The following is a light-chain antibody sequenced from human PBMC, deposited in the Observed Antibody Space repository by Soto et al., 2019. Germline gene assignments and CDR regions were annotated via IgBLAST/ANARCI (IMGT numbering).Light chain of an antibody. J-gene: IGLJ2*01. Sequence: QSALTQPPSASGSPGQSVTISCTGTSSDVGGYNYVSWFQQHPGKAPKLMIYEVSKRPPGVPDRFSGSKSGNTASLSVSGLQAEDEADYYCSSYAGSNNVVVFGGGTKLTVL. CDR2: EVS. CDR3: SSYAGSNNVVV. CDR1: SSDVGGYNY. V-gene: IGLV2-8*01.